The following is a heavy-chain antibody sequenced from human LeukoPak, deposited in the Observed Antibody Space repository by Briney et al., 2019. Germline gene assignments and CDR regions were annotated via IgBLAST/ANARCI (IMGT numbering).Heavy chain of an antibody. V-gene: IGHV1-58*02. Sequence: ASVKVSFKASGFTFTSSAMQWVRQARGQRLEWIGWIVVGSGNTNYAQKFQERVTITRDMSTSTAYMELSSLRSDDTAVYYCARAKSGEDYYFDYWGQGTLVTVSS. CDR1: GFTFTSSA. J-gene: IGHJ4*02. CDR2: IVVGSGNT. CDR3: ARAKSGEDYYFDY. D-gene: IGHD3-10*01.